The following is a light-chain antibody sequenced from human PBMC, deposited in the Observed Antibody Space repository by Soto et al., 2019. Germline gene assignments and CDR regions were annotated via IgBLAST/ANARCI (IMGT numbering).Light chain of an antibody. CDR3: QQYNTWPLT. Sequence: ETVMTQSPATLSVSPGERPTLSCRASQSVSSNLAWYQQKPGKAPRLLIYDASNRATGIPARFSRNGSGTEFPLPIRPLQSEDFAVYYCQQYNTWPLTFGPGTKVDIK. J-gene: IGKJ3*01. CDR2: DAS. V-gene: IGKV3-15*01. CDR1: QSVSSN.